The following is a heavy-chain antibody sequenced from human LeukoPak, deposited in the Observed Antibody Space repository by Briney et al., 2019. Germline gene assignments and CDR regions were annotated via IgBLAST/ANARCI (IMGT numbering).Heavy chain of an antibody. CDR2: ISYDGSNK. V-gene: IGHV3-30*03. J-gene: IGHJ4*02. CDR1: GFTFSSYG. Sequence: GGSLRLSCAASGFTFSSYGMHWVRQAPGKGLEWVAVISYDGSNKYYADSVKGRFTISRDNSKNTLYLQMNSLRAEDTAVYYCARDRFTMVRGATYFPDYWGQGTLVTVSS. CDR3: ARDRFTMVRGATYFPDY. D-gene: IGHD3-10*01.